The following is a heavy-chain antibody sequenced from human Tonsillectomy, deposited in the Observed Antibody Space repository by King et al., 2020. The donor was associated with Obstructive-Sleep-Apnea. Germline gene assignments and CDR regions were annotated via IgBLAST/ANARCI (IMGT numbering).Heavy chain of an antibody. V-gene: IGHV3-9*01. Sequence: VQLVESGGGLVQPGRSLRLSCAASGFTFDDYAMHWVRQAPGKGLEWVSGISWNSGSIGYADSVKGRFTISRDNAKNSLYLQMNSLRAEDTALYYCAKASFYLYSSSWYYFDYWGQGTLVTVSS. J-gene: IGHJ4*02. D-gene: IGHD6-13*01. CDR3: AKASFYLYSSSWYYFDY. CDR2: ISWNSGSI. CDR1: GFTFDDYA.